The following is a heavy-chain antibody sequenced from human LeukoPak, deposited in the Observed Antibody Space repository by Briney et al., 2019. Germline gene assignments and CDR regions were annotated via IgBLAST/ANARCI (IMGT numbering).Heavy chain of an antibody. D-gene: IGHD3-22*01. CDR2: IIPIFGTA. CDR1: GGTFSSYA. CDR3: ARAGPPPYYYDSSGYPGGAFDI. Sequence: SVKVSCKASGGTFSSYAISWVRQAPGQGLEWMGGIIPIFGTANYAQKFQGRVTITADESTSTAYMELSRLRSEDTAVYYCARAGPPPYYYDSSGYPGGAFDIWGQGTMVTVSS. V-gene: IGHV1-69*01. J-gene: IGHJ3*02.